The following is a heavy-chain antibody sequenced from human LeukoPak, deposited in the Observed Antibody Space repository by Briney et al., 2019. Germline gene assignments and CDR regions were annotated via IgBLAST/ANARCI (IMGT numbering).Heavy chain of an antibody. CDR3: ARTVYPYYYDSSGYYFFDY. CDR2: IYYSGST. Sequence: SETLSLTCTVSGGSISSGGYYWSWIRQHPGTGLEWIGYIYYSGSTYYNPSLKSRVTISVDTSKNQFSLKLSSVTAADTAVYYCARTVYPYYYDSSGYYFFDYWGQGTLATVSS. V-gene: IGHV4-31*03. CDR1: GGSISSGGYY. D-gene: IGHD3-22*01. J-gene: IGHJ4*02.